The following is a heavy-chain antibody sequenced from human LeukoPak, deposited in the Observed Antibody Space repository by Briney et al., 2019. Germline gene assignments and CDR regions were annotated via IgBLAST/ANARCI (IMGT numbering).Heavy chain of an antibody. D-gene: IGHD5-24*01. CDR2: MSYDGSNK. J-gene: IGHJ4*02. Sequence: PGGSLRLSCAASGFTFSSYGMHWVRQAPGKGLEWVAVMSYDGSNKYYADSVKGRFTISRDNSKNTLYLQMNSLRAEDTAVYYCARGDGVEMEPDWNYWGQGTLVTVSS. CDR3: ARGDGVEMEPDWNY. CDR1: GFTFSSYG. V-gene: IGHV3-30*03.